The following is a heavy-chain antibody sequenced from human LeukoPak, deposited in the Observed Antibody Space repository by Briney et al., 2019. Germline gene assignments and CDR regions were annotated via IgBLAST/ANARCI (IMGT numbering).Heavy chain of an antibody. CDR2: ISAYNGNT. V-gene: IGHV1-18*01. CDR3: ARGTGSSSWNYYYYYYMDV. Sequence: GASVKVSCKASGYTFTSYAMHWVRQAPGQRLEWMGWISAYNGNTNYAQKLQGRVTMTTDTSTSTAYMELRSLRSDDTAVYYCARGTGSSSWNYYYYYYMDVWGKGTTVTVSS. J-gene: IGHJ6*03. CDR1: GYTFTSYA. D-gene: IGHD6-13*01.